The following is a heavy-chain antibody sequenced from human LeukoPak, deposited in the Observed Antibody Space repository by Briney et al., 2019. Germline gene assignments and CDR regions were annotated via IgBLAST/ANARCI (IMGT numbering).Heavy chain of an antibody. J-gene: IGHJ4*02. CDR3: AREPPYYDSSGYYDY. CDR2: ISRSGSTI. CDR1: GFTFSSYE. D-gene: IGHD3-22*01. V-gene: IGHV3-48*03. Sequence: GGSLRLSCAASGFTFSSYEMNWVRQAPGKGLEWVSYISRSGSTIFYADSVKGRFTISRDNAKNSLYLQMNSLRAEDTAVYYCAREPPYYDSSGYYDYWGQGTLVTVSS.